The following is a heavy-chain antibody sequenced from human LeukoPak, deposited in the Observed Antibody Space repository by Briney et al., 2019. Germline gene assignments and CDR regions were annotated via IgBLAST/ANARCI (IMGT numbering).Heavy chain of an antibody. J-gene: IGHJ5*02. V-gene: IGHV1-18*01. CDR2: ISAYNGNT. Sequence: ASVKVSCKASGYTFTSYGISWVRQAPGQGLEWMRWISAYNGNTNYAQKLQGRVTMTTDTSTSTAYMELRSLRSDETAVYYCAREPGIAAAATPWFDPWGQGTLVTVSS. D-gene: IGHD6-13*01. CDR3: AREPGIAAAATPWFDP. CDR1: GYTFTSYG.